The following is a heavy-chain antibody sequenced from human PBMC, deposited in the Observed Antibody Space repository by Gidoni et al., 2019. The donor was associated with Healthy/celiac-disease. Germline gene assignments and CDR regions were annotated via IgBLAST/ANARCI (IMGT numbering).Heavy chain of an antibody. CDR1: GGSISSSSYY. D-gene: IGHD1-26*01. CDR2: IYYSGST. J-gene: IGHJ4*02. CDR3: ARRVHIVGATLFDY. Sequence: QLQLQESGPGLVKPSETLSLTCTVSGGSISSSSYYWGWIRQPPGKGLEWIGSIYYSGSTYYNPSLKSRVTISVDTSKNQFSLKLSSVTAADTAVYYCARRVHIVGATLFDYWGQGTLVTVSS. V-gene: IGHV4-39*01.